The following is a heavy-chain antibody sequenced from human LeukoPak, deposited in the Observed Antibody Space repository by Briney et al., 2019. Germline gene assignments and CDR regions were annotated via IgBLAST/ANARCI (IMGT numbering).Heavy chain of an antibody. J-gene: IGHJ6*02. CDR3: ARGEYGSGSLNYYYYGMDV. D-gene: IGHD3-10*01. V-gene: IGHV4-31*03. CDR2: IYYSGST. Sequence: SRTLSLTCTVSGGSISSGGYYWSWIRQHPGKGLEWIGYIYYSGSTYYNPSLKSRVTISVDTSKNQFSLKLSSVTAADTAVYYCARGEYGSGSLNYYYYGMDVWGQGTTVTVSS. CDR1: GGSISSGGYY.